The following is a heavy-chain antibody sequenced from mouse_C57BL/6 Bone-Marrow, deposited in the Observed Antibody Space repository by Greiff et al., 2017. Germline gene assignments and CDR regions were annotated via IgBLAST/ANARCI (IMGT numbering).Heavy chain of an antibody. CDR2: ISPGGSYT. Sequence: EVMLVESGGGLVKPGGSLKLSCAASGFTFSSYAMSWVRQTPEKRLEWVATISPGGSYTYYPDNVKGRFTIPRDNAKNHLYLQLSHLKSEDTAMDYCARDYCVNSHFDYWGKGTTLTVSS. V-gene: IGHV5-4*01. J-gene: IGHJ2*01. CDR3: ARDYCVNSHFDY. CDR1: GFTFSSYA. D-gene: IGHD2-1*01.